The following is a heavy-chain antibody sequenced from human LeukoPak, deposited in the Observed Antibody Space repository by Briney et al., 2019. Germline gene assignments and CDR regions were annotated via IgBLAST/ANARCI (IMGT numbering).Heavy chain of an antibody. CDR3: AREDYFVPY. Sequence: KASETLSLTCTVSGDSTSSSSYYWSWIRQPPGKGLEWIGSIYYTGSTYYNPSLKSRVTISLDTSKNQFSLKLSSVTAADTAVYYCAREDYFVPYWGQGTLVAVSS. CDR1: GDSTSSSSYY. J-gene: IGHJ4*02. D-gene: IGHD3-10*02. V-gene: IGHV4-39*07. CDR2: IYYTGST.